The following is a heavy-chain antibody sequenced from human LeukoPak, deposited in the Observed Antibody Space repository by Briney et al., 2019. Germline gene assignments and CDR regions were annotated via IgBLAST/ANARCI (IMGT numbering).Heavy chain of an antibody. Sequence: SETLSLTCTVSGGSISSYYWSWIRQPPGKGLEWIGYIYYSGSTNYNPSLKSRVTISVDTSKNQFSLKLSSVTAADTAVYYCARERNLPTYYYDSSGEYYFDYWGQGTLVTVSS. CDR1: GGSISSYY. J-gene: IGHJ4*02. V-gene: IGHV4-59*01. CDR3: ARERNLPTYYYDSSGEYYFDY. CDR2: IYYSGST. D-gene: IGHD3-22*01.